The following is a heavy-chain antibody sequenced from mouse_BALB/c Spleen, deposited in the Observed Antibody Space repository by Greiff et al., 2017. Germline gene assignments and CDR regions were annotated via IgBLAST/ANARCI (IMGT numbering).Heavy chain of an antibody. V-gene: IGHV2-2*02. CDR3: ARHYYGSSYGYFDV. CDR2: IWSGGST. Sequence: VKLVESGPGLVQPSQSLSITCTVSGFSLTSYGVHWVRQSPGKGLEWLGVIWSGGSTDYNAAFISRLSISKDNSKSQVFFKMNSLQANDTAIYYCARHYYGSSYGYFDVWGAGTTVTVSS. J-gene: IGHJ1*01. CDR1: GFSLTSYG. D-gene: IGHD1-1*01.